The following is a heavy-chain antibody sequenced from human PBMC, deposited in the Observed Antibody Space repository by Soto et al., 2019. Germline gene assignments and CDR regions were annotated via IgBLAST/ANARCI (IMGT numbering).Heavy chain of an antibody. V-gene: IGHV3-30*18. CDR1: GFTFSSYG. Sequence: QVQLVESGGGVVQPGRSLRLSCAASGFTFSSYGMHWVRQAPGKGLEWVAIISHDGSNTYYADSVKGRFTISRDNSKNTLYLQMNSLRAEDTSVYYCAKEGGLSGSYYISSSYYFDSWGQGTLVTVSS. D-gene: IGHD1-26*01. CDR2: ISHDGSNT. CDR3: AKEGGLSGSYYISSSYYFDS. J-gene: IGHJ4*02.